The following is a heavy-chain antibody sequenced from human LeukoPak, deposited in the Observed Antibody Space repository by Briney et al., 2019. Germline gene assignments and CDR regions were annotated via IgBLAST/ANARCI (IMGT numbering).Heavy chain of an antibody. Sequence: GGSLRLSCAASGFTFSSYWMHWVRQAPGKGLVWVSRINSDGSSTSYADSVKGRFTISRDSTKNTLYLQMNSLRAEDTAVYYCARGGGLYYYYYYMDVWGKGTTVTVSS. CDR1: GFTFSSYW. J-gene: IGHJ6*03. V-gene: IGHV3-74*01. CDR2: INSDGSST. CDR3: ARGGGLYYYYYYMDV. D-gene: IGHD1-26*01.